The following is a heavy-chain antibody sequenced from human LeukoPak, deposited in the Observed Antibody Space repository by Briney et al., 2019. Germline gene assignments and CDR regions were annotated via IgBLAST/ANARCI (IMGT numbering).Heavy chain of an antibody. J-gene: IGHJ6*02. CDR3: ARVGCSGGSCYITYYYYGMDV. V-gene: IGHV3-30-3*01. D-gene: IGHD2-15*01. Sequence: HPGRSLRLSCAASGFTFSSYAMHWVRQAPGKGLEWVAVISYDGSNKYYADSVKGRFTISRDNSKNTLYLQMNSLRAEDTAVYYCARVGCSGGSCYITYYYYGMDVWGQGTTVTVSS. CDR1: GFTFSSYA. CDR2: ISYDGSNK.